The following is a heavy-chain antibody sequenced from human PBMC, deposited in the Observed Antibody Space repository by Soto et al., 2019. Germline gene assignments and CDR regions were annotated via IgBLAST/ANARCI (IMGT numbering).Heavy chain of an antibody. Sequence: QVQLVQSGAEVKKPGASVKVSCKASGYTFTSYAMHWVRQAPGQRLEWMGWINAGNGNTKYSQKFQGRVTITRDTSASTSYMERSSLRSEDTAVYYCAREITTMVWGVLNEMDVWGQGTTVTVSS. CDR2: INAGNGNT. CDR3: AREITTMVWGVLNEMDV. D-gene: IGHD3-10*01. V-gene: IGHV1-3*01. J-gene: IGHJ6*02. CDR1: GYTFTSYA.